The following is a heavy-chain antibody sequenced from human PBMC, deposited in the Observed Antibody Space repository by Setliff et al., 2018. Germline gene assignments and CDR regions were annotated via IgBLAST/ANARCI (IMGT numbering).Heavy chain of an antibody. Sequence: EALSLTCAVYGGSFSGYYWSWIRQPPGKGLEWVANIKQDGSEKYFVGSVKGRFTISRDNAKNSLYLQMNSLRDEDTAVYYCARDGGEYWGQGTLVTVSS. CDR2: IKQDGSEK. CDR3: ARDGGEY. D-gene: IGHD3-16*01. V-gene: IGHV3-7*01. J-gene: IGHJ4*02. CDR1: GGSFSGYY.